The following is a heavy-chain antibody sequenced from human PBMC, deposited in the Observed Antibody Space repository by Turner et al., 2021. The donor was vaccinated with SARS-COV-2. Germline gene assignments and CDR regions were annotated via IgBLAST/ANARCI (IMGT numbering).Heavy chain of an antibody. V-gene: IGHV3-33*06. CDR3: AKAGFGYSSGWGYFDY. J-gene: IGHJ4*02. CDR2: IWYDGSNK. CDR1: GFTFRRYG. D-gene: IGHD6-19*01. Sequence: QVQLVESGGGVVQPGRSLRLSCAASGFTFRRYGMHWVRQAPGKGLEWVAVIWYDGSNKYYADSVKGRFTISRDNSKNTLYLQMNSLRAEDTAVYYCAKAGFGYSSGWGYFDYWGQGTLVTVSS.